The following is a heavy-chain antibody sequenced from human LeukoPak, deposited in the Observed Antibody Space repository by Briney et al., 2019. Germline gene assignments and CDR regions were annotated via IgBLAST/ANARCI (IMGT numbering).Heavy chain of an antibody. CDR1: GFTFSSYW. Sequence: AGGSLRLSCAASGFTFSSYWMSWVRQAPGKGLEWVANIKQDGSEKYYVDSVKGRFTISRDNAKNSLYLQMNSLRAEDTAVYYCAKGGIAAAMVHGYFQHWGQGTLVTVSS. CDR2: IKQDGSEK. CDR3: AKGGIAAAMVHGYFQH. D-gene: IGHD6-13*01. J-gene: IGHJ1*01. V-gene: IGHV3-7*01.